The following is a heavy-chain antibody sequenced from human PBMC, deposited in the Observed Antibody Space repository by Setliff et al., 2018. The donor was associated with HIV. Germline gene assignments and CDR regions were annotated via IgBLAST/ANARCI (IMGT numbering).Heavy chain of an antibody. CDR2: LSPSGTT. CDR3: ASFFVTTVTNQDY. V-gene: IGHV4-34*01. Sequence: PSETLSLTCTVYGGSFSNYYTNWIRQPPGKGLEWIGELSPSGTTRSNPSLQSRVTISLDTSNNQFSLKLTSVTAADTAMYYCASFFVTTVTNQDYWGQGTPVPSPQ. D-gene: IGHD4-17*01. J-gene: IGHJ4*02. CDR1: GGSFSNYY.